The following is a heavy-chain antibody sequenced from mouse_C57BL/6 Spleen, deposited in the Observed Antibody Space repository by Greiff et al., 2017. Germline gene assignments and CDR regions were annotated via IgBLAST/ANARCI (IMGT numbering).Heavy chain of an antibody. Sequence: EVQVVESGGGLVKPGGSLKLSCAASGFTFSSYAMSWVRQTPEKRLAWVATISDGGSYTYYPDNVKGRFTISRDNAKNNLYLQMSHLKSEDTAMYYCARDRSGPYAMDYWGQGTSVTVSS. J-gene: IGHJ4*01. CDR1: GFTFSSYA. CDR3: ARDRSGPYAMDY. V-gene: IGHV5-4*01. CDR2: ISDGGSYT. D-gene: IGHD3-1*01.